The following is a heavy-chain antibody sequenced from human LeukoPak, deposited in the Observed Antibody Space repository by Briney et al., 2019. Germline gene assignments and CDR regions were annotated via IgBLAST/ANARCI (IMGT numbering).Heavy chain of an antibody. CDR3: ARSLRYFDWFPDIYYYYGMDV. V-gene: IGHV5-10-1*01. CDR2: IDPSDSYT. CDR1: GYSFTSHW. J-gene: IGHJ6*02. D-gene: IGHD3-9*01. Sequence: GESLKISCKGSGYSFTSHWISWVRQMPGKGLEWMGRIDPSDSYTNYSPSFQGHVTISADKSISTAYLQWSSLKASDTAMYYCARSLRYFDWFPDIYYYYGMDVWGQGTTVTVSS.